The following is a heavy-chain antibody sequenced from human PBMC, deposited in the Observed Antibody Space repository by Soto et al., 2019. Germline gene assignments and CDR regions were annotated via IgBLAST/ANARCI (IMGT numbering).Heavy chain of an antibody. CDR2: ISHDESDK. CDR3: ARDWWVAVSRSFFDR. Sequence: QVQLVESGGGVVQPGRSLRLSCAASGFGFSGYAMNWVRQAPGKGLEWVAFISHDESDKRYADSVKGRFTISRDNSKNTLFLQMDSLRADDTSVYYCARDWWVAVSRSFFDRWGQGTLVTVSS. V-gene: IGHV3-30-3*01. D-gene: IGHD6-19*01. J-gene: IGHJ4*02. CDR1: GFGFSGYA.